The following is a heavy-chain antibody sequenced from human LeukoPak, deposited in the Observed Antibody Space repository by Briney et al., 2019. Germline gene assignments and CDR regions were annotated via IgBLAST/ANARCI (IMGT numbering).Heavy chain of an antibody. CDR2: IYYSGST. V-gene: IGHV4-39*07. D-gene: IGHD3-22*01. CDR1: GGSISSSSYY. Sequence: SPSETLSLTCTVSGGSISSSSYYWGWIRQPPGKGLEWIGSIYYSGSTYYNPSLKSRVTISVDTSKNQFSLKLSSVTAADTAVYYCGGYDSEGGAFDIWGQGTMVTVSS. J-gene: IGHJ3*02. CDR3: GGYDSEGGAFDI.